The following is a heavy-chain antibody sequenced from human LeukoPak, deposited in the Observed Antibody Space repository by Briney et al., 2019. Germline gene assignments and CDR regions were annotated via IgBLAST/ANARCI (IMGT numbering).Heavy chain of an antibody. CDR2: INVDGTAE. J-gene: IGHJ3*02. V-gene: IGHV3-7*03. D-gene: IGHD1-26*01. CDR3: ARDSYRFAFDI. CDR1: GFSFSTIY. Sequence: GGSLRLSCAASGFSFSTIYMSWVRQTPGQGLEWVANINVDGTAEYYVDSVKGRFTISRDNAKNSLYLQMNSLRAEDTAVYYCARDSYRFAFDIWGQGTVVLVSS.